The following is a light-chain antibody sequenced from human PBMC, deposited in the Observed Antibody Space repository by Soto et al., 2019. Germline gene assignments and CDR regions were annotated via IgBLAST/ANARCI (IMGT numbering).Light chain of an antibody. J-gene: IGKJ1*01. V-gene: IGKV3-15*01. CDR1: QSISSD. CDR2: GAS. CDR3: HQYNNWPPWT. Sequence: EVVMTQSPATLSVSPGERATLSCRASQSISSDLAWYQQKPGQAPRLLIYGASTRASDIPARFSGSGSGTEFTLPISSLQSEDFGFYSCHQYNNWPPWTFGQGTRVEFK.